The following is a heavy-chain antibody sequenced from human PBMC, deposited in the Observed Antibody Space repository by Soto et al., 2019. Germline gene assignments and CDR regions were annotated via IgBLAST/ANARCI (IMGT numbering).Heavy chain of an antibody. CDR3: ARVAYCGGDCFNWFDP. Sequence: ASVKVSCKASGYTFTSYVISWVRQAPGQGLEWMGWISAYNGNTNYAQKLQGRVTMTTDTSTSTAYMELRSLRSDDTAVYYCARVAYCGGDCFNWFDPWGQGTLVTVSS. V-gene: IGHV1-18*01. CDR2: ISAYNGNT. CDR1: GYTFTSYV. D-gene: IGHD2-21*02. J-gene: IGHJ5*02.